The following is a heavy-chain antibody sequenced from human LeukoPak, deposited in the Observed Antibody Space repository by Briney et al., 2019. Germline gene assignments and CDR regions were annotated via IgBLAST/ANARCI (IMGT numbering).Heavy chain of an antibody. CDR2: IYTSGST. Sequence: SETLSLTCTVSGGSISSGSYYWSWIRQPAGKGLEWIGRIYTSGSTNYNPSLRSRVTISVDTSKNQFSLKLSSVTAADTAVYYCARDGFYCSSTSCYFHDAFDIWGQGTMVTVSS. CDR3: ARDGFYCSSTSCYFHDAFDI. V-gene: IGHV4-61*02. CDR1: GGSISSGSYY. D-gene: IGHD2-2*01. J-gene: IGHJ3*02.